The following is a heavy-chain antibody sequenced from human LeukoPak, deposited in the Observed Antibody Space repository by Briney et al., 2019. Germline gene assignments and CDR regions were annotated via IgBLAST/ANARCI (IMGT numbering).Heavy chain of an antibody. CDR1: GFTFSSYW. V-gene: IGHV3-74*01. CDR3: ARGDGGSYQGTFDY. CDR2: IKSDDSST. D-gene: IGHD1-26*01. Sequence: GGSLRLSCAASGFTFSSYWMHWVRQAPGKGLVWVSRIKSDDSSTSYADSVKGRFTISRDNAKNTLYLQMNSLRAEDTAAYYCARGDGGSYQGTFDYWGEGTLVTVSS. J-gene: IGHJ4*02.